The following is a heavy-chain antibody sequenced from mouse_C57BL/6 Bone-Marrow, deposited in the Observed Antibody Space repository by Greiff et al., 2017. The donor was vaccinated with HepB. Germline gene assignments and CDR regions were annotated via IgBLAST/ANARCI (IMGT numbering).Heavy chain of an antibody. J-gene: IGHJ4*01. D-gene: IGHD2-4*01. V-gene: IGHV5-17*01. Sequence: EVKLMESGGGLVKPGGSLKLSCAASGFTFSDYGMHWVRQAPEKGLEWVAYISSGSSTIYYADTVKGRFTISIDNAKNTLFLQMTSLRSEDTAMYYCAVYYDYDYYAMDYWGQGTSVTVSS. CDR3: AVYYDYDYYAMDY. CDR1: GFTFSDYG. CDR2: ISSGSSTI.